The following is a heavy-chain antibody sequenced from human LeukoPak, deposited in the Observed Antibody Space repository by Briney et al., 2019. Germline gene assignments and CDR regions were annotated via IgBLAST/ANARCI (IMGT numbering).Heavy chain of an antibody. J-gene: IGHJ3*02. Sequence: PGGSLRLSCAASGFIFSDYYMSWIRQAPGKGLEWVSYISSSGSTIYYADSVKGRFTISRDNAKNSLYLQMNSLRAEDTAVYYCASAGTYSAYYYDSSGYDDALDIWGQGTMVTVSS. CDR1: GFIFSDYY. CDR3: ASAGTYSAYYYDSSGYDDALDI. V-gene: IGHV3-11*01. D-gene: IGHD3-22*01. CDR2: ISSSGSTI.